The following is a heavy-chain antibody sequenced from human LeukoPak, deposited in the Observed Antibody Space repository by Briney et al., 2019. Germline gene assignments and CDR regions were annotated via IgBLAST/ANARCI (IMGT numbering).Heavy chain of an antibody. CDR2: IKQDGSEK. Sequence: GGSLRLSCAASGFTLTSYRISWVRQAPGGGGGGVANIKQDGSEKFSVDSVKDRFNISRDNAKNSLYLEMNSLRAEDTAVYCCARASNSVFDYWGQGTLVTVAS. CDR3: ARASNSVFDY. V-gene: IGHV3-7*01. D-gene: IGHD4-23*01. CDR1: GFTLTSYR. J-gene: IGHJ4*02.